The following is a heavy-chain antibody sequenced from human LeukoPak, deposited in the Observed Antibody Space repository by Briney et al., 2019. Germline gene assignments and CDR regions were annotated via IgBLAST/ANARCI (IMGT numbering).Heavy chain of an antibody. Sequence: ASVKVSCKASGYTFTGYYMHWVRQAPGQGLEWMEWINPNSGVIKYAQDFQDRVTMTRDTSISTAYMELSGLRSDDTAVYYCARHPCSGGSCPNPFDPWGQGTLVTVSS. J-gene: IGHJ5*02. D-gene: IGHD2-15*01. CDR3: ARHPCSGGSCPNPFDP. CDR2: INPNSGVI. V-gene: IGHV1-2*02. CDR1: GYTFTGYY.